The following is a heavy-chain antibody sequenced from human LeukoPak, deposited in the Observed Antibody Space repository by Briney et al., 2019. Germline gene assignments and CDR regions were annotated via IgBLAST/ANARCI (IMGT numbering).Heavy chain of an antibody. D-gene: IGHD6-6*01. Sequence: PGRSLRLSCAASGFTFDDYAMHWVRQAPGKGLEWVSGISWNSGSIGYADSVKGRFTISRDNAKNSLYLQMNSLRAEDTALYYCAKNLGRQLGAFDYWGQGTLVTVSS. V-gene: IGHV3-9*01. CDR3: AKNLGRQLGAFDY. J-gene: IGHJ4*02. CDR1: GFTFDDYA. CDR2: ISWNSGSI.